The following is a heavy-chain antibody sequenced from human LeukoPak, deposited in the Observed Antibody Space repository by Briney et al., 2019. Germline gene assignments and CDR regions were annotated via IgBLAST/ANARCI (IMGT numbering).Heavy chain of an antibody. J-gene: IGHJ4*02. CDR3: ARLGAGSYPDY. Sequence: SETLSLTCTVSGGSISSSSYYWGWIRQPPGKGLEWIGSIYYSGSTYYNPSLKSRVTISVDTSKNQFSLKLSSVTAADTAVYYCARLGAGSYPDYWGQGTLVTVSS. V-gene: IGHV4-39*01. CDR1: GGSISSSSYY. CDR2: IYYSGST. D-gene: IGHD3-10*01.